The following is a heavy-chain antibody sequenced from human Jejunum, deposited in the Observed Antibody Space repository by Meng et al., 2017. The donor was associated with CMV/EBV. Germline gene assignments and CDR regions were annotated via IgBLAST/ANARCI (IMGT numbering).Heavy chain of an antibody. CDR2: INPSGYNT. J-gene: IGHJ6*02. V-gene: IGHV1-46*01. Sequence: KAAGYTFTSNDSNWVRQAPGQGLEWMAIINPSGYNTNYTQKFQGRITVTRDTSTRTVYMELKNLRFEDTAVYYCAKEGVLYGMDVWGQGTTVTVSS. CDR1: GYTFTSND. D-gene: IGHD4/OR15-4a*01. CDR3: AKEGVLYGMDV.